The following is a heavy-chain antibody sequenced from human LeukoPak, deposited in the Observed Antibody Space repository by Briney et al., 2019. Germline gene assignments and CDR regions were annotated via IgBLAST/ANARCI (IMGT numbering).Heavy chain of an antibody. J-gene: IGHJ4*02. D-gene: IGHD3-3*01. CDR3: ATYTLSQFWSGYYHFDY. CDR1: GGNFISYA. CDR2: IIPMFGTS. Sequence: GASVKVSCKASGGNFISYAVSWVRRAPGQGLEWMGGIIPMFGTSNYAQKFQGRVTITTDESTTTAYMELSSLSSEDTAVYYCATYTLSQFWSGYYHFDYWGQGTLVSVSP. V-gene: IGHV1-69*05.